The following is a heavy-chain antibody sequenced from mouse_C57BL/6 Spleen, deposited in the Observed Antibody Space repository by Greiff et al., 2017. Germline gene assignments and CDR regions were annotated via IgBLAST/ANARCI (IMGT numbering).Heavy chain of an antibody. J-gene: IGHJ3*01. Sequence: VQLKQSGPELVKPGASVKISCKASGYSFTDYNMNWVKQSNGKSLEWIGVITPNYGTTSYNQKFKGKATLTVDQSSSTAYMQLNSLTSEDSAVYYGARVGDYDEGAWFAYWGQGTLVTVSA. D-gene: IGHD2-4*01. V-gene: IGHV1-39*01. CDR3: ARVGDYDEGAWFAY. CDR1: GYSFTDYN. CDR2: ITPNYGTT.